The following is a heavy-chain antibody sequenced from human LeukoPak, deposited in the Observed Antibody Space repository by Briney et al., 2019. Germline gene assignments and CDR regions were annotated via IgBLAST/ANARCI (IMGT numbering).Heavy chain of an antibody. CDR1: GFIFSSYG. Sequence: PGRSLRLSCAASGFIFSSYGMHWVRQAPGKGLEWVANIKHDGSEKYYVDSVKGRFTISRDNAKNSLYLQMNSLRVEDTAVYYCARVSSGYFDYWGQGTLVTVSS. V-gene: IGHV3-7*03. D-gene: IGHD3-22*01. J-gene: IGHJ4*02. CDR2: IKHDGSEK. CDR3: ARVSSGYFDY.